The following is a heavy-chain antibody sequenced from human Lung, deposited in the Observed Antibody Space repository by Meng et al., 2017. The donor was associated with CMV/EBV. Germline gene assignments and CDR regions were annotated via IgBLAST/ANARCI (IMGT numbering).Heavy chain of an antibody. Sequence: GGSXRLXCAASGLSLRNYAIHWVRQAPGKGLEWVAVTPYDGNNKYYADSVKGRFTISRDNPKNTLFLQMNSLRADDTAVYYCERDSEYGDFKFDQWGQGNXVTVSS. V-gene: IGHV3-30*04. CDR2: TPYDGNNK. D-gene: IGHD4-17*01. J-gene: IGHJ4*02. CDR3: ERDSEYGDFKFDQ. CDR1: GLSLRNYA.